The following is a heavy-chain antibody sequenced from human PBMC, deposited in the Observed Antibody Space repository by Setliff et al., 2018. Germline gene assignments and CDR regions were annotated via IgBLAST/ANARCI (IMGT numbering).Heavy chain of an antibody. CDR1: GYTFTNYG. V-gene: IGHV1-18*01. CDR2: IRPHNGNT. J-gene: IGHJ5*02. D-gene: IGHD3-22*01. Sequence: GASVKVSCKASGYTFTNYGITWVRQAPGQGLEWMGWIRPHNGNTAYAQKFQDRVILTTDTSTTTVYMELRSLRSDDTAVYYCARGIYYFDTMGDPWGQGTLVTVSS. CDR3: ARGIYYFDTMGDP.